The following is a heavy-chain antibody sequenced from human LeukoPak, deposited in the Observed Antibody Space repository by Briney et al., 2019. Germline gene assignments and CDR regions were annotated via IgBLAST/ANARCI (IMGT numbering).Heavy chain of an antibody. CDR2: IYYSGST. CDR3: ARHCSGGSCYFRIDP. D-gene: IGHD2-15*01. V-gene: IGHV4-59*01. Sequence: SVTLSLTCTVSGGSLSSYYWSWIRQPPGKGLEWIGYIYYSGSTNYNPSLKSRVTISVDTSMNQFSLKLSSVTAADTAVYYCARHCSGGSCYFRIDPWGQGTLVTV. CDR1: GGSLSSYY. J-gene: IGHJ5*02.